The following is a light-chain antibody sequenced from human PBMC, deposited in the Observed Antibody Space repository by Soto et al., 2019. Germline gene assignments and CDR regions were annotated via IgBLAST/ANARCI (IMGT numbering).Light chain of an antibody. CDR2: DVT. CDR3: QSYDSSLSGYV. J-gene: IGLJ1*01. CDR1: SSNVGDYNY. Sequence: QSVLTQPRSVSGSPGQSVTISCTGTSSNVGDYNYVSWYQHHPGKAPKLILYDVTDRPSGVPDRFSGSKSGNTASLTISGLQAEDEADYYCQSYDSSLSGYVFGTGTKATV. V-gene: IGLV2-11*01.